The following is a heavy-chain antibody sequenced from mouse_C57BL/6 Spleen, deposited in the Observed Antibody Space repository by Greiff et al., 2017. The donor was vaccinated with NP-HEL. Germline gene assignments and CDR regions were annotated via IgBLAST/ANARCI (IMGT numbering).Heavy chain of an antibody. Sequence: QVQLQQPGAELVKPGASVKLSCKASGYTFTSYWMHWVKQRPGQGLEWIGMIHPNSGSTNYNEKFKSKATLTVDKSSSTAYMQLSSLTSEDSAVYYCARITTVPYYYAMDYWGQGTSVTVSS. CDR2: IHPNSGST. D-gene: IGHD1-1*01. CDR1: GYTFTSYW. CDR3: ARITTVPYYYAMDY. J-gene: IGHJ4*01. V-gene: IGHV1-64*01.